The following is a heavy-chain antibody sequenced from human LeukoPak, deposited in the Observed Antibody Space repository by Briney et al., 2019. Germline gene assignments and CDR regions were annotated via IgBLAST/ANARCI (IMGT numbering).Heavy chain of an antibody. CDR1: GFTFSDYY. CDR2: ISSSSSST. CDR3: ARAVLDSGYDYDAFDM. Sequence: GGSLRLSCAASGFTFSDYYMNWIRQAPGKGLEWVSFISSSSSSTNYADSVKDRFTISRDNAKNSLYLQMNSLRAEDTAVYYCARAVLDSGYDYDAFDMWGQGTMVTVSS. J-gene: IGHJ3*02. V-gene: IGHV3-11*05. D-gene: IGHD5-12*01.